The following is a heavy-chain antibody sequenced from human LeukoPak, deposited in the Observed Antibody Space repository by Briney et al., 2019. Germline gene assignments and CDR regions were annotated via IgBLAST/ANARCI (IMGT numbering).Heavy chain of an antibody. CDR2: INPNSGGT. V-gene: IGHV1-2*02. CDR3: ARDGVGISSWYGRPYYYYYMDV. J-gene: IGHJ6*03. Sequence: ASVKVSCKASGYTFTGYYMHWVRQAPGQGLEWMGWINPNSGGTNYAQKFQGRVTMTRDTSISTAYMELSRPRSDDTAVYYCARDGVGISSWYGRPYYYYYMDVWGKGTTVTISS. D-gene: IGHD6-13*01. CDR1: GYTFTGYY.